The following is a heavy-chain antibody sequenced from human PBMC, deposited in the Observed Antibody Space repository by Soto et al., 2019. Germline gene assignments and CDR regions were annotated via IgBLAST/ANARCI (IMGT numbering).Heavy chain of an antibody. CDR3: TTHRGMQLWLPYFDS. CDR1: GLSFSEYG. CDR2: ISSHGSDT. D-gene: IGHD5-18*01. Sequence: QVQLVESGGGVVQSGGALRLSCAASGLSFSEYGLHWVRQAPGKGPEWVAVISSHGSDTYYADLVKGRFIISRDNFRNTLSLQMYRLRVDDTAVSYCTTHRGMQLWLPYFDSWGQGTQVTVSS. J-gene: IGHJ4*02. V-gene: IGHV3-30*03.